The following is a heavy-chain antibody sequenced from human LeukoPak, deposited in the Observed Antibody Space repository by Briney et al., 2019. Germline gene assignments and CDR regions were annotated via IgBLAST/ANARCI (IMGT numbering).Heavy chain of an antibody. CDR2: ISSSSSYI. D-gene: IGHD3-10*01. CDR1: GFTFTNYW. J-gene: IGHJ4*02. V-gene: IGHV3-21*01. CDR3: ARKEELNGAPFDY. Sequence: GGSLRLSCAASGFTFTNYWMNWVRQAPGKGLEWVSSISSSSSYIYYADSVKGRFTISRDNAKNSLYLQMNSLRAEDTAVYYCARKEELNGAPFDYWGQGTLVTVSS.